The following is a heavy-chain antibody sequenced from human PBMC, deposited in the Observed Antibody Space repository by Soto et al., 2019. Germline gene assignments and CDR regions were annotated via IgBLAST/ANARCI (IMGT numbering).Heavy chain of an antibody. Sequence: LETLSLTCTVSGGSISSGGYYWSWIRQHPGKGLEWIGYIYYSGGTNYNTSLKSRVTISLDKSKSQFSLRLISVTAADTAVYYCTREQSDDNYFDPWGQGTLVTVSS. D-gene: IGHD6-19*01. J-gene: IGHJ5*02. V-gene: IGHV4-61*08. CDR3: TREQSDDNYFDP. CDR1: GGSISSGGYY. CDR2: IYYSGGT.